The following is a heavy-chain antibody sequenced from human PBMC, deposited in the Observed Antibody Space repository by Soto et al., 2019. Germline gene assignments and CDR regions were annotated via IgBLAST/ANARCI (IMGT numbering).Heavy chain of an antibody. CDR3: AREARRLPRRSVRSYIAFDV. CDR2: VNHSGST. D-gene: IGHD3-3*01. V-gene: IGHV4-34*01. CDR1: GASFSGYY. J-gene: IGHJ3*01. Sequence: DTLSHSYAFYGASFSGYYWSWLRPPPGKGLEWIGEVNHSGSTNYNPSLKSRVTISVDTSKNQFSLNLRSVTAADTAVYYCAREARRLPRRSVRSYIAFDVWGPGTMVT.